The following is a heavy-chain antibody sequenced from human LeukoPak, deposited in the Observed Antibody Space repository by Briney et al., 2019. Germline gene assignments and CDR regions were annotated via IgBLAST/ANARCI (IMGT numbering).Heavy chain of an antibody. V-gene: IGHV4-61*02. CDR1: GGSTRSDNYH. J-gene: IGHJ5*02. CDR2: IYPSGNT. D-gene: IGHD4-23*01. CDR3: ARVFGGPVSRRFDP. Sequence: SETLSLTCTVSGGSTRSDNYHWSWIRQPAGKGLEWIGRIYPSGNTNYNPSLKTRVTISVDTSKNQFSLKLSSVTAADTAVYYCARVFGGPVSRRFDPWGQGTQVTVSS.